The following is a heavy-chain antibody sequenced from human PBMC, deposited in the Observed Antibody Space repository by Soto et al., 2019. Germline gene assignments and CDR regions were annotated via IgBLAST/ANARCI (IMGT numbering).Heavy chain of an antibody. CDR2: IIPIFGTA. CDR1: GGTFSSYA. J-gene: IGHJ6*02. Sequence: GASVKVSCKASGGTFSSYAISWVRQAPGQGLEWMGGIIPIFGTANYAQKFQGRVTITADESTSTAYMELSSLRSEDTAVYYCAGSQYGELLHPIYSPAPYYGMDVWGQGTTVTVSS. D-gene: IGHD3-10*01. CDR3: AGSQYGELLHPIYSPAPYYGMDV. V-gene: IGHV1-69*13.